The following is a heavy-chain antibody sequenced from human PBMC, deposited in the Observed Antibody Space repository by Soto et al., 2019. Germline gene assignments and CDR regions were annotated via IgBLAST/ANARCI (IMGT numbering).Heavy chain of an antibody. Sequence: QVQLVQSGSEVKTPGSSVKVSCKASGGTFTSYAISWLRQAPGQGLAWMGRTIPLLGVAKYAQNLQGRVTINADISTSTAYMDLRSLRSEDTALYYCARDAHVYSGNHGRVFDSWGQGTLATVDS. J-gene: IGHJ4*02. CDR1: GGTFTSYA. V-gene: IGHV1-69*04. CDR3: ARDAHVYSGNHGRVFDS. D-gene: IGHD1-26*01. CDR2: TIPLLGVA.